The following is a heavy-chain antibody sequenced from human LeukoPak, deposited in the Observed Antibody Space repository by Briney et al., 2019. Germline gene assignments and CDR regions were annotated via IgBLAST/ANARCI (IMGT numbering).Heavy chain of an antibody. CDR3: AKHYYDSSGYLAEYFQH. V-gene: IGHV3-23*01. Sequence: GGSLRLSCAASGFTFSSYAMSWVRQAPGKGLEWVSAISGSDGSTYYADSVKGRFTISRDNSKNTLYLQMNSLRAEDTAVYYCAKHYYDSSGYLAEYFQHWGQGTLVTVSS. CDR2: ISGSDGST. D-gene: IGHD3-22*01. J-gene: IGHJ1*01. CDR1: GFTFSSYA.